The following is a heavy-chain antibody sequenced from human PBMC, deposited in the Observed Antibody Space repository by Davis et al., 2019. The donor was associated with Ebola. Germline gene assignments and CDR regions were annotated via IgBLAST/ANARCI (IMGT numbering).Heavy chain of an antibody. D-gene: IGHD6-13*01. CDR3: VRSNSWYGDY. V-gene: IGHV1-18*04. CDR2: ISAYTGHT. J-gene: IGHJ4*02. CDR1: GFSFTDYG. Sequence: ASVKVSCKASGFSFTDYGITWVRQAPGQGLEFMGWISAYTGHTNYAQNFQGRIAMTIDTSTNTLYMELRSLRSDNTAMYYCVRSNSWYGDYWGRGTLVTVSS.